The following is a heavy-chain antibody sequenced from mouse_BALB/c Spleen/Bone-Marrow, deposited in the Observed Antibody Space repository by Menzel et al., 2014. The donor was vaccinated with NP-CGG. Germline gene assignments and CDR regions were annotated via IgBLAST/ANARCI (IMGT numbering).Heavy chain of an antibody. CDR2: ILPGSGST. Sequence: VQLQQSGAELMKPGASVKISCKATGYTFSSYWIEWVKQRPGHGLEWIGEILPGSGSTNYNEKFKGKATFTADTSSYTAYMQLSSLTSEDSAVYYCARRGLRRGYYFDYWGQGTTLTVSS. V-gene: IGHV1-9*01. J-gene: IGHJ2*01. CDR1: GYTFSSYW. CDR3: ARRGLRRGYYFDY. D-gene: IGHD2-4*01.